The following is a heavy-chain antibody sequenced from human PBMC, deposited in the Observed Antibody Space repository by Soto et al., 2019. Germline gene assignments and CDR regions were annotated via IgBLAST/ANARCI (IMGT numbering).Heavy chain of an antibody. V-gene: IGHV1-3*01. CDR2: INAGNGNT. D-gene: IGHD6-13*01. J-gene: IGHJ5*02. CDR3: AREKRAAAGTNWFGP. CDR1: GYTFTSYA. Sequence: ASLKVSCKASGYTFTSYAMHWVRQAPGQRLEWMGWINAGNGNTKYSQKFQGRVTITRDTSASTAYMELSSLRSEDTAVYYCAREKRAAAGTNWFGPWGQGTLVTVSS.